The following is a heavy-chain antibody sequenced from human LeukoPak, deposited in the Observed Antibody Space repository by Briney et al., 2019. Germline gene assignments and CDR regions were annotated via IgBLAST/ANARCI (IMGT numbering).Heavy chain of an antibody. V-gene: IGHV3-66*01. CDR3: ARTTVLGATRWLDP. Sequence: PGGSLRLSCAASGFAVSTNYLSWVRQAPGKGLKWVSIIFSGGSTYYADSVRGRFTISRDNSKNTVYLQINSLRAEDTGIYYCARTTVLGATRWLDPWGQGTLVTVSS. D-gene: IGHD1-26*01. CDR1: GFAVSTNY. CDR2: IFSGGST. J-gene: IGHJ5*02.